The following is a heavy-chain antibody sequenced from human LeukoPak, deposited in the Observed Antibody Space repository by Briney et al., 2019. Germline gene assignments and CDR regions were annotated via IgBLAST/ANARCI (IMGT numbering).Heavy chain of an antibody. J-gene: IGHJ4*02. CDR1: GDSISSYF. CDR3: ARDRGYYDSSFGY. V-gene: IGHV4-59*01. CDR2: IYDSGST. D-gene: IGHD3-22*01. Sequence: SETLSLTCTVSGDSISSYFCSWLRQPPGKGLEWIGYIYDSGSTKYNPSLTSRVTISLDTSKNQFTLKLSSVTAADTAVYYCARDRGYYDSSFGYWGQGTLVTVSS.